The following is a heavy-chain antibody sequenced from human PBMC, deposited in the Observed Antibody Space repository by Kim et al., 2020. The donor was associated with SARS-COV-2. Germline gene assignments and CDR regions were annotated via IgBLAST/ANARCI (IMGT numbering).Heavy chain of an antibody. CDR2: INHSGST. CDR3: ARATYYDFWSGYPHYYYYGMDV. J-gene: IGHJ6*02. Sequence: SETLSLTCAVYGGSFSGYYWSWIRQPPGKGLEWIGEINHSGSTNYNPSLKSRVTISVDTSKNQFSLKLSSVTAADTAVYYCARATYYDFWSGYPHYYYYGMDVWGQGTTVTVSS. CDR1: GGSFSGYY. D-gene: IGHD3-3*01. V-gene: IGHV4-34*01.